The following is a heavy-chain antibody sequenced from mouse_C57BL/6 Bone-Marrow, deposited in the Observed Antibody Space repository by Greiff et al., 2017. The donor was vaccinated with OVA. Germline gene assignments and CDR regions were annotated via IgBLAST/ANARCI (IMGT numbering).Heavy chain of an antibody. CDR1: GFTFSSYG. J-gene: IGHJ3*01. Sequence: EVQGVESGGDLVKPGGSLKLSCAVSGFTFSSYGMSWVRQTPDKRLEWVATISSGGSYTYYPDSVKGRFTISRDNAKNTLYLQMSSLKSEDTAMYYCARGWEFAYWGQGTLVTVSA. V-gene: IGHV5-6*01. CDR3: ARGWEFAY. CDR2: ISSGGSYT. D-gene: IGHD1-1*02.